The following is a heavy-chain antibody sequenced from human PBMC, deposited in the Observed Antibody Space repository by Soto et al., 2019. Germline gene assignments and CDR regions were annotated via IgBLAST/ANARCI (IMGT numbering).Heavy chain of an antibody. Sequence: PGGSLRLSCAASGFTFDDYAMHWVRQAPGKGLGCVSGISWNSGSIGYADSVKGRFTISRDNAKNSLYLQMNSLRAEDTALYYCAKGPRSSPVRTHYYDYGLDVWGQGTTVTVSS. J-gene: IGHJ6*02. CDR3: AKGPRSSPVRTHYYDYGLDV. D-gene: IGHD6-6*01. V-gene: IGHV3-9*01. CDR2: ISWNSGSI. CDR1: GFTFDDYA.